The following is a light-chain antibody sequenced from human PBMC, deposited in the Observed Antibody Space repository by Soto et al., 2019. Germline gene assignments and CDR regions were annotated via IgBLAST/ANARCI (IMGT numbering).Light chain of an antibody. V-gene: IGLV2-14*01. Sequence: QSVLTQPASVSGSPGQSITISCTGASSDVGAHNYVSWYQQYPGKAPKVMISEVTNRPSGVSSRFSGSKSGNTASLTISGLQAEDEADYYCTSYTSSNTLVFGGGTKLTVL. CDR3: TSYTSSNTLV. CDR2: EVT. J-gene: IGLJ2*01. CDR1: SSDVGAHNY.